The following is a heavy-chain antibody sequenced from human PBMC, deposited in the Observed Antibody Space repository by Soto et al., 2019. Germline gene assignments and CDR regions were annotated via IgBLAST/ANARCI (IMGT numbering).Heavy chain of an antibody. CDR3: ARKIAALGFHF. CDR1: EGHFKKYG. J-gene: IGHJ4*02. Sequence: QVQLVQSGAEVRKPGSSVRVSCKTSEGHFKKYGLSWVRQAPGRGLEWMGGIVPSFGMANYGQIFQGRVTITADESTDTVYMELTGLKYEDTAVYYCARKIAALGFHFWGQGTLLTVSS. V-gene: IGHV1-69*12. CDR2: IVPSFGMA. D-gene: IGHD2-21*01.